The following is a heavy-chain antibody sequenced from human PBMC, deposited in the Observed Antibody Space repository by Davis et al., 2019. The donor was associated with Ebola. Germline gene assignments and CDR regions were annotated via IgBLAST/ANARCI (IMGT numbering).Heavy chain of an antibody. CDR1: GFTFSSYW. CDR3: ARDSGCTGGVCYVFDY. V-gene: IGHV3-74*01. Sequence: GESLKISCAASGFTFSSYWMHWVRQAPGKGLVWVSRINSDGSSTSYADSVKGRFTISRDNAKNTLYLQMKRLRAEDTAVYYCARDSGCTGGVCYVFDYWGQGTLVTVSS. J-gene: IGHJ4*02. D-gene: IGHD2-8*02. CDR2: INSDGSST.